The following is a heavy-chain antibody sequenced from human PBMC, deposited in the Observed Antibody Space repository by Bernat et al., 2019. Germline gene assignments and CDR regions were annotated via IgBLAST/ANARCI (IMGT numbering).Heavy chain of an antibody. CDR2: IDRDGNEK. D-gene: IGHD6-19*01. Sequence: EVQLVESGGGLVKPGGSLRLSCAASGFTFSTYWMSWVRQSPVKGLEWVANIDRDGNEKHYVDSVKGRFTISRDNAKNSLFLQMNSLRAEDTAVYYCARDGGGSGWFYWGQGTLATVSS. J-gene: IGHJ4*02. CDR3: ARDGGGSGWFY. V-gene: IGHV3-7*03. CDR1: GFTFSTYW.